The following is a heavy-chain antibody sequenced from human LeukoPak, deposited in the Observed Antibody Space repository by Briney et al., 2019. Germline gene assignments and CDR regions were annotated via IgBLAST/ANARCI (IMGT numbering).Heavy chain of an antibody. CDR1: GFTVSSYA. CDR3: AKGIDYGDYEVFDP. D-gene: IGHD4-17*01. V-gene: IGHV3-23*01. CDR2: ISGSGGST. Sequence: GGSLRLSCAASGFTVSSYAMSWVRQAPGEGLEWVSAISGSGGSTYYADSVKGRFTISRDNSKNTLYLQMNSLRDEDTAVYYCAKGIDYGDYEVFDPWGQGTLVTVSS. J-gene: IGHJ5*02.